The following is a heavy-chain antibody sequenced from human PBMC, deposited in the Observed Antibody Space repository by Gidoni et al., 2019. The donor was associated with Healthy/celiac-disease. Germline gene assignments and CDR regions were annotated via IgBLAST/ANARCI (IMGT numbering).Heavy chain of an antibody. Sequence: QVQLVESGGGVVQPGRSLRLSCDASGFTFSSYAMHWVRQAPGKGLEWVAVISYDGSNKYYADSVKGRFTISRDNSKNTLYLQMNSLRAEDTAVYYCARDPDSGIAVASAGFDYWGQGTLVTVSS. D-gene: IGHD6-19*01. V-gene: IGHV3-30-3*01. CDR1: GFTFSSYA. CDR2: ISYDGSNK. CDR3: ARDPDSGIAVASAGFDY. J-gene: IGHJ4*02.